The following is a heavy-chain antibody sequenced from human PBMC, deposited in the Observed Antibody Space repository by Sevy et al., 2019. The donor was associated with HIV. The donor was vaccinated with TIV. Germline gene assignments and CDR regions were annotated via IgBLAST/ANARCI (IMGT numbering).Heavy chain of an antibody. CDR2: MNPNSGNT. J-gene: IGHJ4*02. V-gene: IGHV1-8*01. CDR1: GYTFTSYD. Sequence: ASVKVSCKASGYTFTSYDINWVRQATGQGLEWMGWMNPNSGNTGYAQKFQGRVTMTRNTSISTAYMELCSLRSEDTAVYYCARGLYSGSSLPFFLDYWGQGTLVTVSS. CDR3: ARGLYSGSSLPFFLDY. D-gene: IGHD1-26*01.